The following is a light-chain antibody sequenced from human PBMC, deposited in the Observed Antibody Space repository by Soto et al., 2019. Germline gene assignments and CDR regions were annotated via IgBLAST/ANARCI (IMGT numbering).Light chain of an antibody. CDR2: EVS. Sequence: QSALTQPPSSSGSPGQSVTISCTGTSSDVGGYNYVSWYQQHPVKAPKLMIYEVSKRPSGVPDRFSGSKSGNTASLAVSGLQAEDEADYYCSSYAGSNKVFGGGTTLNVL. CDR3: SSYAGSNKV. CDR1: SSDVGGYNY. V-gene: IGLV2-8*01. J-gene: IGLJ2*01.